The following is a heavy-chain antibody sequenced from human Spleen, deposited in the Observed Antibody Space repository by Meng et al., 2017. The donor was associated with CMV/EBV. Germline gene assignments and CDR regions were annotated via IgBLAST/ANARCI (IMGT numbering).Heavy chain of an antibody. Sequence: GGSLRLSCAASGFTFNTYSINWVRQAPGKGLEWVSSMSSNSRDIFYADSVKGRFTISRDNAKNSPYLQMNSLRAEDTAVYYCAKDNGLNYDILTGYYRWGGMDVWGQGTTVTVSS. D-gene: IGHD3-9*01. CDR2: MSSNSRDI. CDR1: GFTFNTYS. V-gene: IGHV3-21*01. J-gene: IGHJ6*02. CDR3: AKDNGLNYDILTGYYRWGGMDV.